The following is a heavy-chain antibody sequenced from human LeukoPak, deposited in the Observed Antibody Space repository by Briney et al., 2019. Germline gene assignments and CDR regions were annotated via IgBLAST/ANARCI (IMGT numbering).Heavy chain of an antibody. CDR1: GGSISSGSYY. D-gene: IGHD2-15*01. V-gene: IGHV4-39*01. Sequence: SETLSLTCTVSGGSISSGSYYWGWIRQPPGKGLEWIGSIYYSGSTYYNPSLKSRVTISVDTSKNQFSLKLSSVTAADTAVYYCARPPSYCSGGSCYAWFDPWGQGTLVTVSS. CDR2: IYYSGST. J-gene: IGHJ5*02. CDR3: ARPPSYCSGGSCYAWFDP.